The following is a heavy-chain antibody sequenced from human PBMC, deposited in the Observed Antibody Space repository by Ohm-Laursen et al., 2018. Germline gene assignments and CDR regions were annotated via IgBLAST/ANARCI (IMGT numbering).Heavy chain of an antibody. Sequence: ASVKVSCKASGYTFTGYYIHWVRQAPGQGLEWMGWTNPNSGDTNYAQKFQGRVTMTGDTSSSTVYMELNRLRSDDTAVFFCARDLTGGPYNWFDPWGQGTLVTVSS. J-gene: IGHJ5*02. D-gene: IGHD7-27*01. V-gene: IGHV1-2*02. CDR3: ARDLTGGPYNWFDP. CDR2: TNPNSGDT. CDR1: GYTFTGYY.